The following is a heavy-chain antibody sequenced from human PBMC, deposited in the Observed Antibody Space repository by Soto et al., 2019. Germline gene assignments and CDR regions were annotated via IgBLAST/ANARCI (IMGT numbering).Heavy chain of an antibody. CDR1: GGSISADY. CDR3: ARGRWFDP. CDR2: VYYTGST. V-gene: IGHV4-59*01. J-gene: IGHJ5*02. Sequence: SETLALTCTVSGGSISADYWNWIRQPPGKGLELIGYVYYTGSTNYNPSLKSRVSLSLDPSKNQFSLNLSSVTAADTAVYFCARGRWFDPWGQGTLVTLSS.